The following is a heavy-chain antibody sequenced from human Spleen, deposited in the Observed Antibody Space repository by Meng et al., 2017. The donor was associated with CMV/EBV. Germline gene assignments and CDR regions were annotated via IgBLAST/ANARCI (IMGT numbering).Heavy chain of an antibody. CDR2: IKQDGSEK. Sequence: GESLKISCAASGFTVDTYHMGWVRQAPGKGLEWVANIKQDGSEKYYVDSVKGRFTISRDNAKNSLYLQMNSLRAEDTAVYYCARDLATLDWGQGTLVTVSS. V-gene: IGHV3-7*01. CDR1: GFTVDTYH. J-gene: IGHJ4*02. D-gene: IGHD2-15*01. CDR3: ARDLATLD.